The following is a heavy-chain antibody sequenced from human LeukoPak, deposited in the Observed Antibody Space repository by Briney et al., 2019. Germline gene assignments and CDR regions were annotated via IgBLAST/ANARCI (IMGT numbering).Heavy chain of an antibody. V-gene: IGHV1-2*02. CDR3: ARGPPAYYYDSSGYYYFDY. J-gene: IGHJ4*02. CDR2: INPNSGGT. CDR1: GYTFTGYY. D-gene: IGHD3-22*01. Sequence: ASVKVSCKASGYTFTGYYMHWVRQAPGQGLEWMGWINPNSGGTNYAQKFQGRVTMTRDTSISTAYMELSRLRSDDTTVYYCARGPPAYYYDSSGYYYFDYWGQGTLVTVSS.